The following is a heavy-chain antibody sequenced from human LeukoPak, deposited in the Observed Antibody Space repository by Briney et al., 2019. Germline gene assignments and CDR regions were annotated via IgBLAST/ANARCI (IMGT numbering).Heavy chain of an antibody. V-gene: IGHV3-66*01. Sequence: GGSLRLSCATSGFIVSTNYMSWVPQAPGKGLECVSIIYSGGSTYYADSVKGRFTISRDNSENTLYLQMNSLRAEDTAVYYCARRYITGWHFDYWGQGTLVTVSS. D-gene: IGHD6-19*01. CDR1: GFIVSTNY. CDR3: ARRYITGWHFDY. CDR2: IYSGGST. J-gene: IGHJ4*02.